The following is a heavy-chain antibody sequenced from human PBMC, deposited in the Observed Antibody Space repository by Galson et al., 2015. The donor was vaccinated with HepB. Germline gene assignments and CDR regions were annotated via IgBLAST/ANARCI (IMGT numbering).Heavy chain of an antibody. V-gene: IGHV1-69*02. CDR1: GGTFSSST. Sequence: SVKVSCKASGGTFSSSTISWVRQAPGQGLEWLGRIIPILGIANYAQKFQGRVTITADKSTSTAYMELSSLRSEDTAVYYCATQDMGVVPQDHLWAFDIWGQGTMVTVSS. D-gene: IGHD2-2*01. J-gene: IGHJ3*02. CDR2: IIPILGIA. CDR3: ATQDMGVVPQDHLWAFDI.